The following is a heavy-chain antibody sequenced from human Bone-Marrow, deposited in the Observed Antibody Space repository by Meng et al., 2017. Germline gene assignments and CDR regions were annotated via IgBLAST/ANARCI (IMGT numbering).Heavy chain of an antibody. Sequence: GGSLRLSCAASGFTFSSYAMHWVRQAPGKGLEWVAVISYDGSNKYDADSVKGRFTISRDNSKNTLYLQMNSLRAEDTAVYYCARENGYSYGNHDAFDIWGQGTMVTVSS. V-gene: IGHV3-30*04. J-gene: IGHJ3*02. CDR3: ARENGYSYGNHDAFDI. CDR1: GFTFSSYA. CDR2: ISYDGSNK. D-gene: IGHD5-18*01.